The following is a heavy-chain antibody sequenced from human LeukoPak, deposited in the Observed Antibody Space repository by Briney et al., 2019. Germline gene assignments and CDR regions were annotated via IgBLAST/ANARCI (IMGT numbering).Heavy chain of an antibody. CDR1: GGSFSGYY. J-gene: IGHJ4*02. Sequence: SSETLSLTCAVYGGSFSGYYWSWIRQPPGKGLEWIGEINHSGSTNYNPSLKSRVTISVDTSKNQFSLKLSSVTAADTAVYYCARATYSSSWYYFDYWGQGTLVTASS. CDR2: INHSGST. D-gene: IGHD6-13*01. CDR3: ARATYSSSWYYFDY. V-gene: IGHV4-34*01.